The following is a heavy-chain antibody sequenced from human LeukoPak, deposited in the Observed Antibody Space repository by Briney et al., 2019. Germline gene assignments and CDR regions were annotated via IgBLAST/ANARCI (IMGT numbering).Heavy chain of an antibody. V-gene: IGHV3-66*01. CDR3: ARTTEGYCRGRSCYSYYYYMDV. J-gene: IGHJ6*03. CDR2: IYSGGST. Sequence: GGSLRLSCAASEFSVGSNYMTWVRQAPGKGLEWVSLIYSGGSTYYADSVKGRFTISRDNSKNTLYLQMNSLRAEDTAVYYCARTTEGYCRGRSCYSYYYYMDVWGKGTTVTVSS. CDR1: EFSVGSNY. D-gene: IGHD2-15*01.